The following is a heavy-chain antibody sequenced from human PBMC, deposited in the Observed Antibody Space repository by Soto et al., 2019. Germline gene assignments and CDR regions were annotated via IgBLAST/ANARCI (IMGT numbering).Heavy chain of an antibody. CDR3: AKVEDSTGWAVVDS. CDR1: GFGFSTYA. J-gene: IGHJ4*02. Sequence: LRLSCAASGFGFSTYAMSWVRQPPGKGLEWVSTTPATDDDTSYADSVTGRFIVSRDNSKNTLSLLMHSLRAEDTALYYCAKVEDSTGWAVVDSWGQGTLVTVSS. D-gene: IGHD6-19*01. CDR2: TPATDDDT. V-gene: IGHV3-23*01.